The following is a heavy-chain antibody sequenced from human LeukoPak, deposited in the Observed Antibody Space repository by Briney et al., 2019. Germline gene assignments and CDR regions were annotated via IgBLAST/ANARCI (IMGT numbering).Heavy chain of an antibody. V-gene: IGHV4-30-4*08. CDR1: GGSINSGDYY. D-gene: IGHD1-1*01. CDR3: ARDFHTTNYYMDV. J-gene: IGHJ6*03. Sequence: SETLSLTCTVSGGSINSGDYYWRWLRQPPGEGLEWIGYIYYSGNTYYNPSLKSRVTISVDTSKNQFSLRLSSVTTADTAVYYCARDFHTTNYYMDVWGKGTTVTVSS. CDR2: IYYSGNT.